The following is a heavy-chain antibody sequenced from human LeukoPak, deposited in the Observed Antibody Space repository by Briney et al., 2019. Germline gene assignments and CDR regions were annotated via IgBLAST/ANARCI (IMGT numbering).Heavy chain of an antibody. V-gene: IGHV4-30-4*01. CDR2: IYYSGST. J-gene: IGHJ3*02. D-gene: IGHD3-22*01. CDR3: ASGDYYDSSGYYPNAFDI. CDR1: GGSISSGDYY. Sequence: SQTLSLTSTVSGGSISSGDYYWSWIRQPPGKGLEWIGYIYYSGSTYYNPSLKSRVTISVDTSKNQFSLKLSSVTAADTAVYYCASGDYYDSSGYYPNAFDIWGQGTMVTVSS.